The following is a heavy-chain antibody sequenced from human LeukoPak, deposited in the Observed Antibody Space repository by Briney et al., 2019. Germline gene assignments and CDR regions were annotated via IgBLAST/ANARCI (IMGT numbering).Heavy chain of an antibody. V-gene: IGHV4-39*07. CDR3: ARGRDRGYSYGYGHYYYYMDV. J-gene: IGHJ6*03. CDR1: GGSISTNAYY. CDR2: VFYSGST. Sequence: PSETLSLTCTVSGGSISTNAYYWAWIRQPPGKGLEWIGSVFYSGSTYSNPSLESRLTISVDTSKNQFSLKLSSVTAADTAVYYCARGRDRGYSYGYGHYYYYMDVWGKGTTVTISS. D-gene: IGHD5-18*01.